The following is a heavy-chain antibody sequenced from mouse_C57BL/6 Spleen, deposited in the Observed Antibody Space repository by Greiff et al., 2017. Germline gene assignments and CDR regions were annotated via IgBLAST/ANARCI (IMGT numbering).Heavy chain of an antibody. CDR3: TAYYYGSSLAY. D-gene: IGHD1-1*01. Sequence: DVKLVESGGGLVQPGGSMKLSCVASGFTFSNYWMNWVRPSPEKGLEWVAQIRLQSDNYATHYAESVKGRFTISRDDSKSSVYLQMNNLRAEDTVIYYCTAYYYGSSLAYGGQGTLVTVSA. J-gene: IGHJ3*01. CDR2: IRLQSDNYAT. V-gene: IGHV6-3*01. CDR1: GFTFSNYW.